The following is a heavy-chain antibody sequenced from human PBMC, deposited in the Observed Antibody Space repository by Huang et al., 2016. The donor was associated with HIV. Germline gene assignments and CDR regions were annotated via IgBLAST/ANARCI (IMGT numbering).Heavy chain of an antibody. CDR2: MNPNTGDT. J-gene: IGHJ4*02. D-gene: IGHD1-7*01. CDR3: ARGHPPDLWNSNLYYFDY. Sequence: QVQMVQSGAEVRKPGASVKVSCNTSGYTFTSYHINWVRQAPGQGLEWMGSMNPNTGDTSYAHDFRDRVTLTTDTSINTAYMDLSSLESEDTAVYYCARGHPPDLWNSNLYYFDYWGQGALVTVSS. CDR1: GYTFTSYH. V-gene: IGHV1-8*01.